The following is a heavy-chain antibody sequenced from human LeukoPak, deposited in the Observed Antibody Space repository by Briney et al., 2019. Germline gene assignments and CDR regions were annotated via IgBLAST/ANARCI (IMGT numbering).Heavy chain of an antibody. CDR3: AKDPGSSSSHFDY. D-gene: IGHD6-6*01. V-gene: IGHV3-23*01. J-gene: IGHJ4*02. CDR2: ISGSGGST. Sequence: GGSLRLSCAASGFTFSSYAMSWVRQAPGKGLEWVSAISGSGGSTYYADSVKGRFTISKDNSKNTLYLQMNSLRAEDTAVYYCAKDPGSSSSHFDYWGQGTLVTVSS. CDR1: GFTFSSYA.